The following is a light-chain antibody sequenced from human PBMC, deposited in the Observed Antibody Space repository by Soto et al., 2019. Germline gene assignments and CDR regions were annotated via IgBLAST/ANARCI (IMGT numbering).Light chain of an antibody. V-gene: IGKV3-11*01. CDR3: QQRTNTYT. CDR1: QRVSIS. CDR2: DAS. Sequence: EIVLTQSPATLSLSPGERATLSCRASQRVSISLAWYQQKPGQAPRLLIYDASNRAAGIPARFGGSGSGTDFTLTISSLEPEDFAIYYCQQRTNTYTFGQGTKLEIK. J-gene: IGKJ2*01.